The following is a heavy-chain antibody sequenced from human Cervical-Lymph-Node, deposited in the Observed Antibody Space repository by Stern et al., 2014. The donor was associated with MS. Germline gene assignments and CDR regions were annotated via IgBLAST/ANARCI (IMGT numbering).Heavy chain of an antibody. CDR3: AKATTNWNHYYYGMDV. D-gene: IGHD1-1*01. V-gene: IGHV3-23*04. Sequence: EVQLVQSGGGLVQPGGPLRLSCAASGFTFSSYAMSWVRQAPGKGLEWVSAISGSGGITYYADSVKGRFTISRDNFKNTLYLQMNSLRAEDTAVYYCAKATTNWNHYYYGMDVWGQGTTVTVSS. CDR2: ISGSGGIT. CDR1: GFTFSSYA. J-gene: IGHJ6*02.